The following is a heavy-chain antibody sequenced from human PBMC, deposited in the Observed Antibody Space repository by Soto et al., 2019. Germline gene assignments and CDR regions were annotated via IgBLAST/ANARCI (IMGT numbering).Heavy chain of an antibody. CDR1: GFTFSNYI. V-gene: IGHV3-30-3*01. J-gene: IGHJ4*02. D-gene: IGHD3-10*01. CDR2: ILHDGNNK. Sequence: PGGSLRLSCAASGFTFSNYIMHWVRQAPGKGLEWVAMILHDGNNKYYADSVKGRFTISRDNSKNTLYLQMNSLRTEDTAIYYSARDDEDGSYCDLGYWGQGTLVTVSS. CDR3: ARDDEDGSYCDLGY.